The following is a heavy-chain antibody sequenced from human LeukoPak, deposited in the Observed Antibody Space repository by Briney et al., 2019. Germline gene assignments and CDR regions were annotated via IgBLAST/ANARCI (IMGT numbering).Heavy chain of an antibody. CDR3: AREGWNTYDKDY. V-gene: IGHV3-7*01. D-gene: IGHD3-22*01. CDR1: GFTFSSYW. Sequence: GGSLRLSCAASGFTFSSYWMSWVRQAPGKGLEWVANIKQDGSETYYVDSVKGRFTISRDNAKDSLFLQMNSLRAEDTAVYYCAREGWNTYDKDYWGQGTLVTVSS. J-gene: IGHJ4*02. CDR2: IKQDGSET.